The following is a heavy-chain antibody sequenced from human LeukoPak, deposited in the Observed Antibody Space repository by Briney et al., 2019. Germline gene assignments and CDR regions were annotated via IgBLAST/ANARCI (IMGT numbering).Heavy chain of an antibody. CDR2: IISSSSYI. CDR3: ARGRRIFGVVRYFDY. J-gene: IGHJ4*02. D-gene: IGHD3-3*01. Sequence: PGGSLRVSCAASGFTFSSYSMNWVRQAPGKGLEWVSSIISSSSYIYYADSVKGRFTISRDNAKNSLYLQMNSLRAENTAVYYCARGRRIFGVVRYFDYWGQGTLVTVSS. V-gene: IGHV3-21*01. CDR1: GFTFSSYS.